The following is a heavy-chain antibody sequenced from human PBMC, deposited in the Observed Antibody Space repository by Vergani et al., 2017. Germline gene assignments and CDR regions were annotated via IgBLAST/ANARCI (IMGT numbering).Heavy chain of an antibody. CDR2: IYGGDET. CDR3: ATKSCGTPGCQMEYFRE. J-gene: IGHJ1*01. CDR1: GFTVSGNY. V-gene: IGHV3-66*02. Sequence: ELQLVESGGGLVQPGGSLRLSCAASGFTVSGNYMTWVRQAPGKGLEWVTHIYGGDETYYAEYVKGRVTIFRDNPKNTLYLQMNSLRTEDTAVYYCATKSCGTPGCQMEYFREWVQGTLVTVSS. D-gene: IGHD1-1*01.